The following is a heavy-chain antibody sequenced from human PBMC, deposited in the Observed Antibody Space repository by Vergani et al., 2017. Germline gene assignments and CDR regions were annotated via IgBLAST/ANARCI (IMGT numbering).Heavy chain of an antibody. J-gene: IGHJ4*02. CDR1: GYTFTSYY. D-gene: IGHD2-2*01. CDR2: INPSGGST. CDR3: ARDEAGYCSSTSCYGWVDY. V-gene: IGHV1-46*03. Sequence: QVQLVQSGAEVKKPGASVKVSCKASGYTFTSYYMHWVRQAPGQGLEWMGIINPSGGSTSYAQKFQGRVTMTRDTSTSTVYMELSSLRSEATAVYYCARDEAGYCSSTSCYGWVDYWGQGTLVTVSS.